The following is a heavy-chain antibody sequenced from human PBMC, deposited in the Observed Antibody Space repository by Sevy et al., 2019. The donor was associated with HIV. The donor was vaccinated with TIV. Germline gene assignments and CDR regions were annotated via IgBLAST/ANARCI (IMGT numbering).Heavy chain of an antibody. J-gene: IGHJ4*02. CDR2: LKSKAYGGTL. Sequence: GGSLRLSCTASGFTFGDYAMNWVRQAPGKGLEWVAFLKSKAYGGTLVYAASVKDRVTISTNDSKNIAHLQMNDLKTEDTAIYYCTGWKAAQSIFDYWGQGALVTVSS. CDR1: GFTFGDYA. V-gene: IGHV3-49*04. CDR3: TGWKAAQSIFDY. D-gene: IGHD6-13*01.